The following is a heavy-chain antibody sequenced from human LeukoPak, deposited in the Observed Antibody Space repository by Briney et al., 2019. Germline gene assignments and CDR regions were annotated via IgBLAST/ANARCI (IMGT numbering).Heavy chain of an antibody. CDR3: AKVRWGSDNALDS. V-gene: IGHV3-30*18. J-gene: IGHJ4*02. CDR2: ISHDGSNK. Sequence: GTSLRLSCAASGFPFSDYGMYWVRQAPGKGLEWLAVISHDGSNKHYADSVKGRITIARDNSMNTLYLQMNSLTAEDTAVYYCAKVRWGSDNALDSWGQGTLVTGSS. CDR1: GFPFSDYG. D-gene: IGHD3-16*01.